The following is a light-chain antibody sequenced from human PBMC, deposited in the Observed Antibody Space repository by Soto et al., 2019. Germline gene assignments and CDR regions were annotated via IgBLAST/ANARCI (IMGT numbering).Light chain of an antibody. CDR3: CSYAGRYTLL. CDR1: SSDIGGYDY. CDR2: EVS. J-gene: IGLJ3*02. V-gene: IGLV2-14*01. Sequence: QSALTQPASVSGSPGQSITISCTGTSSDIGGYDYVSWYQQHPGKVPKLMIFEVSNRPSGVSYRFSGSKSGNTASLTISGLQAEDEADYYCCSYAGRYTLLFGGGTKLTVL.